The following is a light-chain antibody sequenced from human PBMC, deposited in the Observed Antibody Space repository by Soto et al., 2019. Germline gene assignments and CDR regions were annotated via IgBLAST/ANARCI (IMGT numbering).Light chain of an antibody. V-gene: IGKV1-5*03. CDR1: QTISSW. J-gene: IGKJ3*01. Sequence: DIQMTQSPSTLSGSVGDRVTITCRASQTISSWLAWYQQKPGKAPKLLIYKASTLKSGVPSRFRGSGSGTEFTLTISSLQPEDVETYYRQKYNSAPFTFGPGTKVYIK. CDR3: QKYNSAPFT. CDR2: KAS.